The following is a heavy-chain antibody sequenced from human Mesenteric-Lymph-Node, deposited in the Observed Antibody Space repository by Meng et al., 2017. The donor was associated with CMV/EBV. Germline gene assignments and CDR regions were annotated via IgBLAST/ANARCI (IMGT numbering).Heavy chain of an antibody. J-gene: IGHJ4*02. Sequence: GGSLRLSCAASGFTFSSYSMNWVRQAPGKGLEWVSYISSGTSTIYYADSVKGRFTISRDNAKNSLYLQMNSLRAEDTAVYYCARDFRAEAGLYYFDYWGQGTLVTVSS. V-gene: IGHV3-48*04. CDR3: ARDFRAEAGLYYFDY. CDR1: GFTFSSYS. CDR2: ISSGTSTI. D-gene: IGHD3-16*01.